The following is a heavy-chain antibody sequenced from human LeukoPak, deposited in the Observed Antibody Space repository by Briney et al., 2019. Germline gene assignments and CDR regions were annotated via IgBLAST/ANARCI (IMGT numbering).Heavy chain of an antibody. V-gene: IGHV3-20*04. Sequence: PGGSLRLSCTVSGFRFDNYGMSWVRQAPGKGLEWVSGINWKGDSTGYADSVKGRFTISRDNAKNSLYLQMNSLRAEDTALYYCARDWATVYWGQGTLVTVSS. CDR1: GFRFDNYG. J-gene: IGHJ4*02. D-gene: IGHD4-17*01. CDR2: INWKGDST. CDR3: ARDWATVY.